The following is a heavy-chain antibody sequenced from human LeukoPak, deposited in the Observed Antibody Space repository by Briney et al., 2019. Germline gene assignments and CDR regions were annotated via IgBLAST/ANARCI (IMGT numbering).Heavy chain of an antibody. Sequence: GSSVKVSCKASGGTFSSYAISWVRQAPGQGLEWMGGIIPIFGTANYAQKFQGRVTITADESTSTAYMELSSLRSEDTAEYYCARDLAAATAPGDYWGQGTLVTVSS. D-gene: IGHD6-13*01. CDR1: GGTFSSYA. J-gene: IGHJ4*02. CDR3: ARDLAAATAPGDY. V-gene: IGHV1-69*01. CDR2: IIPIFGTA.